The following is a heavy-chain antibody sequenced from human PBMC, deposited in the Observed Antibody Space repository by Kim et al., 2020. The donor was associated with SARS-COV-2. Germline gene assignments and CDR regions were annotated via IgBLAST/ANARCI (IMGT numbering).Heavy chain of an antibody. D-gene: IGHD2-15*01. CDR1: GFPFSSYN. CDR3: ARDGDILYYYGMDV. Sequence: GGSLRLSCTASGFPFSSYNMNWVRQAPGKGLERISFIDKSGVTIYYADSVGGRFTISRDNAKNSLSLQMSSLRADDSAVYYCARDGDILYYYGMDVWGPGTTVTVSS. J-gene: IGHJ6*02. CDR2: IDKSGVTI. V-gene: IGHV3-48*03.